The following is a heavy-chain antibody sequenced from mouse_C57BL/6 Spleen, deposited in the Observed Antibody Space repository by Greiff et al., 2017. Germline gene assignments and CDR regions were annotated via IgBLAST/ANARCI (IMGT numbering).Heavy chain of an antibody. Sequence: EVKLVESGAELVRPGASVKLSCTASGFNIKDDYMHWVKQRPEQGLEWIGWIDPENGDTEYASKFQGKATITADTSSNTAYLQLSSLTSEDTAVYYCTLRVVTGGAWFAYWGQGTLVTVSA. D-gene: IGHD2-2*01. CDR2: IDPENGDT. CDR1: GFNIKDDY. J-gene: IGHJ3*01. V-gene: IGHV14-4*01. CDR3: TLRVVTGGAWFAY.